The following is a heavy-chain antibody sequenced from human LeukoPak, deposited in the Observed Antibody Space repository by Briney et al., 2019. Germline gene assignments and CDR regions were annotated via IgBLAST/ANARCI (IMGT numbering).Heavy chain of an antibody. V-gene: IGHV1-69*01. CDR2: IIPIFGTA. J-gene: IGHJ4*02. CDR1: GGTFSSYA. D-gene: IGHD3-22*01. Sequence: ASVKVSCKASGGTFSSYAISWVRQAPGQGLEWMGGIIPIFGTANYAQKFQGRDTITADESTSTAYMELSSLRSEDTAVYYCASSRITMIVVVIPEYYFDYWGQGTLVTVSS. CDR3: ASSRITMIVVVIPEYYFDY.